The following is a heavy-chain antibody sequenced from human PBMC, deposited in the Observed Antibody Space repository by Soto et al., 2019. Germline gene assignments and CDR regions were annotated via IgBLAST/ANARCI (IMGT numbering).Heavy chain of an antibody. CDR3: ARDRAPAEGYYYYGMDV. CDR2: INWNGGST. Sequence: EVQLVESGGGVVRPGGSLRLSCAASGFTFDDYGMSWVRQAPGKGLEWVSGINWNGGSTGYADSVKGRFTISRDNAKNSLYLQMNSLRAEDTALYYCARDRAPAEGYYYYGMDVWGQGTTVTVSS. V-gene: IGHV3-20*04. J-gene: IGHJ6*02. CDR1: GFTFDDYG.